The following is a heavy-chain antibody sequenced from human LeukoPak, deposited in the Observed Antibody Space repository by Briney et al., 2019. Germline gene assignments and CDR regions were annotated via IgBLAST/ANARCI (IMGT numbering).Heavy chain of an antibody. V-gene: IGHV4-34*01. CDR2: INHSGST. D-gene: IGHD3-22*01. CDR1: GGSFSGYY. J-gene: IGHJ4*02. CDR3: ARGADYYDSSGYYASIPLFDY. Sequence: SETLSLTCAVYGGSFSGYYWSWIRQPPGKGLEWIGEINHSGSTNYNPSLKSRVTISVDTSKNQFSLKLSSVTAADTAVYYCARGADYYDSSGYYASIPLFDYWGQGTLVTVSS.